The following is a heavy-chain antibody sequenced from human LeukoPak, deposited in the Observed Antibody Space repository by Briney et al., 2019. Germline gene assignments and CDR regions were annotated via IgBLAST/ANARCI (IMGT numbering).Heavy chain of an antibody. Sequence: GGSLRLSCAASGFTFSDYYMSWIRQAPGKGLEWVSYISSSGSTIYYADSVKGRFTISRDNAKNALYLQMNSLRAEDTAVYYCARDLGLGDSSGLIDYWGQGTLVTVSS. CDR3: ARDLGLGDSSGLIDY. V-gene: IGHV3-11*01. J-gene: IGHJ4*02. CDR2: ISSSGSTI. CDR1: GFTFSDYY. D-gene: IGHD3-22*01.